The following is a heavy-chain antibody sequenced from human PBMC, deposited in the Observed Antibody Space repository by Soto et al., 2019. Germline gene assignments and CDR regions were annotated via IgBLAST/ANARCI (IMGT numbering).Heavy chain of an antibody. Sequence: QVQLVESGGGVVQPGRTLHLSCVASGFTFSNYDMHWVRQAPGKGLEWVALIWNDGSKTYYADSLEGRFTISRDNSKNTLNLHLNSLRADDTAVYYCAKSKGKWALYEAIDIWCLGTRVTVSS. V-gene: IGHV3-33*06. CDR2: IWNDGSKT. CDR3: AKSKGKWALYEAIDI. J-gene: IGHJ3*02. CDR1: GFTFSNYD. D-gene: IGHD2-15*01.